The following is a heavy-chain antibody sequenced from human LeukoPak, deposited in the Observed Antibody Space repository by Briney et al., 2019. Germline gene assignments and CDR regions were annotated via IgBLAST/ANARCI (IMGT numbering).Heavy chain of an antibody. CDR1: GGSISSYY. D-gene: IGHD5-24*01. J-gene: IGHJ3*02. V-gene: IGHV4-34*01. CDR2: INHSGST. CDR3: ARPTIALLAFDI. Sequence: SSETLSLTCTVSGGSISSYYWSWIRQPPGKGLEWIGEINHSGSTNYNPSLKSRVTISVDTSKNQFSLKLSSVTAADTAVYYCARPTIALLAFDIWGQGTMVTVSS.